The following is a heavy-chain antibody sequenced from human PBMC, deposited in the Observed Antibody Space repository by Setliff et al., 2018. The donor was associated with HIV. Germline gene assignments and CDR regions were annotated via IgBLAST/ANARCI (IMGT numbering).Heavy chain of an antibody. J-gene: IGHJ4*02. CDR2: MNPSGAT. CDR3: ARVISGRGRELPDFDY. D-gene: IGHD3-10*01. CDR1: GYTLTNHD. Sequence: ASVKVSCKASGYTLTNHDINWVRQATGQGLEWMGWMNPSGATGYAQEFQGRVTMTRDTSISTAYMELSSLRSEDTAVYYCARVISGRGRELPDFDYWGQGTQVTVSS. V-gene: IGHV1-8*02.